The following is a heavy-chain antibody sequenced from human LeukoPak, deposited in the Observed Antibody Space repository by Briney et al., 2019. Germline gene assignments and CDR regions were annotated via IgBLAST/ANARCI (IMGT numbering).Heavy chain of an antibody. CDR3: ANWVGNWFDP. V-gene: IGHV4-4*07. CDR2: IYLGGSP. Sequence: TSETLSLTCTVFGGSIDSSSWSWIRQPVGRGLEWIGRIYLGGSPIYNPSLKSRFIMTVDTPTNQFLLWLRSVTAADTATYYCANWVGNWFDPWGQGTLVTVSS. D-gene: IGHD1-26*01. J-gene: IGHJ5*02. CDR1: GGSIDSSS.